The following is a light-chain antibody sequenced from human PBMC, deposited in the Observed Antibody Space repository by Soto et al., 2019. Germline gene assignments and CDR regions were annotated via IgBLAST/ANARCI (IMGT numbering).Light chain of an antibody. CDR2: GAS. V-gene: IGKV3-20*01. CDR3: QQYGRSPPFA. J-gene: IGKJ2*01. Sequence: EIVLTQSPGTLSLSPGERATLSCRASQSVSSNYIAWYQQNPGQAPRLLIYGASTRATGIPDRFSGSGSGTDFTLTISRLDPEDFAVYFCQQYGRSPPFAFGQGTKVEIK. CDR1: QSVSSNY.